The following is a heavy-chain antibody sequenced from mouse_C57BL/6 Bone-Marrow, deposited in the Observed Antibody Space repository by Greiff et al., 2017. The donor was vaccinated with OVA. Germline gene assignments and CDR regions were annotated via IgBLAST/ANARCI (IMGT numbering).Heavy chain of an antibody. V-gene: IGHV1-19*01. CDR3: AAAQATKFAY. J-gene: IGHJ3*01. D-gene: IGHD3-2*02. Sequence: EVQLQQSGPVLVKPGASVKMSCKASGYTFTDYYMNWVKQSHGKSLEWIGVINPYNSGTSYNQKFKGKATLTVDKSSSTAYMELNSLTSEDSAVYYCAAAQATKFAYWGQGTLVTVSA. CDR2: INPYNSGT. CDR1: GYTFTDYY.